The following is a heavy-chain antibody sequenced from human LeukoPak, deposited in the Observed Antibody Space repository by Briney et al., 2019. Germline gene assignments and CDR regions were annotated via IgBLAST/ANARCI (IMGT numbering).Heavy chain of an antibody. V-gene: IGHV3-66*01. D-gene: IGHD3-22*01. CDR1: GFTVSSNY. CDR3: ARAQIRRYYYDSSGFDY. Sequence: GGSLRLSCAASGFTVSSNYMSWVRQAPGKGLEWVSVIYSGGSTYYADSVKGRFTISRDNYKKTLYLQMNSLRAEDTAVYYCARAQIRRYYYDSSGFDYWGQGTLVTVSS. CDR2: IYSGGST. J-gene: IGHJ4*02.